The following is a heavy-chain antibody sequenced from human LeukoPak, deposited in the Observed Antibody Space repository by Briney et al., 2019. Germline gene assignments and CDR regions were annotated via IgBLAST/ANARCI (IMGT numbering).Heavy chain of an antibody. V-gene: IGHV3-74*01. D-gene: IGHD2/OR15-2a*01. CDR3: VSFYETY. CDR1: GNYW. Sequence: PGGSLRLSCAASGNYWMHWVRQAPGKGLVWVSHINIDGSWTSYADSVKGRFTISKDNAKNTVYLQMNSLRAEDTAVYYCVSFYETYWGRGTLVTVSS. J-gene: IGHJ4*02. CDR2: INIDGSWT.